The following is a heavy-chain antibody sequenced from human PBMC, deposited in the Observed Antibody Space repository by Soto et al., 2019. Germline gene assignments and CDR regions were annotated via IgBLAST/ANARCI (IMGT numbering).Heavy chain of an antibody. Sequence: PSETLSLTCTVSGGSISSYYWSWIRQPAGKGLEWIGRIYTSGSTNYNPSLKSRVTISVDKSKNQFSLKLSSVTAADTAVYYCARSGRIFGVVTGFDYWGQGTLVTVS. V-gene: IGHV4-4*07. CDR1: GGSISSYY. J-gene: IGHJ4*02. D-gene: IGHD3-3*01. CDR2: IYTSGST. CDR3: ARSGRIFGVVTGFDY.